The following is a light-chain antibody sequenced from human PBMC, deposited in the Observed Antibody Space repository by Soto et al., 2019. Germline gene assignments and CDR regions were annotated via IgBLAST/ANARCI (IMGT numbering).Light chain of an antibody. CDR1: HVISNS. CDR3: ETYGKLPFT. V-gene: IGKV1-33*01. Sequence: RSRSSVCACVADRVSISCEASHVISNSLNWYQPIRGKAPKLLIYDASDLDTGVSSKFRGIGSWTDFSFTISSLQSEDIATHYSETYGKLPFTLGSGTKVDI. CDR2: DAS. J-gene: IGKJ3*01.